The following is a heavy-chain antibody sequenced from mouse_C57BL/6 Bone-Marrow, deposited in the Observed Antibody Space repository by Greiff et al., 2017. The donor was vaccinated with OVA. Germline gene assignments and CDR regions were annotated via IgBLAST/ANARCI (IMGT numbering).Heavy chain of an antibody. CDR1: GYSFTGYY. D-gene: IGHD1-1*01. V-gene: IGHV1-42*01. CDR3: ARSGDYYALFDY. CDR2: INPSTGGT. J-gene: IGHJ2*01. Sequence: EVQLQQSGPELAKPGASVKISCKASGYSFTGYYMNWVKQSPEKSLEWIGEINPSTGGTTYNQKFKAKATLTVDKSSSTAYMQLKSLTSEDSAVYYCARSGDYYALFDYWGQGTTLTVSS.